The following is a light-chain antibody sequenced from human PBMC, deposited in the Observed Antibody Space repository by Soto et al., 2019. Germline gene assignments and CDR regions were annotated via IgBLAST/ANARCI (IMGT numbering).Light chain of an antibody. V-gene: IGLV1-40*01. CDR1: SSNIGAGYD. J-gene: IGLJ2*01. Sequence: QSVLTQPPSVSGAPGQRVTISCTGSSSNIGAGYDVHWYQQLPGTAPKLLIYGNSNRPSGVPDRFSASKSGTSASLAITGLQAEDDDDYYCQSSDSSLTRVFGGGTKLTVL. CDR3: QSSDSSLTRV. CDR2: GNS.